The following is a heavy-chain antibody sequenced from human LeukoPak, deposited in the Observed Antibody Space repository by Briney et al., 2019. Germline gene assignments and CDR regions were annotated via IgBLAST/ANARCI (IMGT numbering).Heavy chain of an antibody. Sequence: PSETLSLTCAVYGGSFSGYYWSWIRQPPGKGLEWIGEINHSGSTNYNPSLKSRVTISVDTSKNQFSLKLSSVTAADTAVYYCARINSSGWYGFDYWGQGTLVTVSS. V-gene: IGHV4-34*01. CDR3: ARINSSGWYGFDY. CDR2: INHSGST. J-gene: IGHJ4*02. CDR1: GGSFSGYY. D-gene: IGHD6-19*01.